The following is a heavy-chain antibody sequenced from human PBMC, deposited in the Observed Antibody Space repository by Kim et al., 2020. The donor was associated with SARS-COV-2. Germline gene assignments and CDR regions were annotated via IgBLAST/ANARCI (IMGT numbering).Heavy chain of an antibody. Sequence: SETLSLTCTVSGGSISSSSYYWGWIRQPPGKGLEWIGSIYYSGSTYYNPSLKSRVTISVDTSKNRFSLKLSSVTAADTAVYYCARVTGGSRYYGSGSYAPHVWGQGTTVTVSS. V-gene: IGHV4-39*07. CDR2: IYYSGST. CDR3: ARVTGGSRYYGSGSYAPHV. J-gene: IGHJ6*02. D-gene: IGHD3-10*01. CDR1: GGSISSSSYY.